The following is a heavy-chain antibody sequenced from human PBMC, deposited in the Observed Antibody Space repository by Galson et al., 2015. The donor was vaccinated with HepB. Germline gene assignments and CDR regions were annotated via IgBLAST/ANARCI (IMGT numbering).Heavy chain of an antibody. V-gene: IGHV3-23*01. Sequence: SLRLSCAASGFAFSTYGMSWVRQAPGKGLEWVSVISGTGSGSDYADSVKGRFTIARDNSRTTVYLQMNSLRAEDTALYYCSSGLGLYWGQGTLVTVSS. CDR1: GFAFSTYG. J-gene: IGHJ4*02. CDR3: SSGLGLY. D-gene: IGHD2-15*01. CDR2: ISGTGSGS.